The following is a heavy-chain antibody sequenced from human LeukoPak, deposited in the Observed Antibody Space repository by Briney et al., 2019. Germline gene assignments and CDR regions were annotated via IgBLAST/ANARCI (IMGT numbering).Heavy chain of an antibody. CDR3: ARGSIGYCSSTSCLNWFDP. D-gene: IGHD2-2*01. CDR2: IYHSGST. V-gene: IGHV4-59*12. Sequence: SETLSLTCTVSGGSISSYYWSWIRQPPGKGLEWIGYIYHSGSTYYNPSLKSRVTISVDRSKNQFSLKLSSVTAADTAVYYCARGSIGYCSSTSCLNWFDPWGQGTLVTVSS. CDR1: GGSISSYY. J-gene: IGHJ5*02.